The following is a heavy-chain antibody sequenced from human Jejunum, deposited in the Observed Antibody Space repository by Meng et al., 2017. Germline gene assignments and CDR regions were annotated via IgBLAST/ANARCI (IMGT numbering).Heavy chain of an antibody. CDR2: INTDGSTT. D-gene: IGHD3-3*01. Sequence: EVQLVESGGGLVQPGGSLRLSCAASGFSFSSYWMHWVRQAPGKGLVWVSRINTDGSTTNYADSVKGRFTISRDNARNTLYLQMNSLRAEDTAVYYCVRSSGYPDYWGQGTLVTVAS. CDR3: VRSSGYPDY. V-gene: IGHV3-74*02. CDR1: GFSFSSYW. J-gene: IGHJ4*02.